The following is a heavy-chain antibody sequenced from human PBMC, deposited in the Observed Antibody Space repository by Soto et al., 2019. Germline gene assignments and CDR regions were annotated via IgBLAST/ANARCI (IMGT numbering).Heavy chain of an antibody. Sequence: QVQLVESGGGLVKPGGSLRLSCAASGFTFSAYSMSWIRRAPGKGLEWVAYISSSGSTIYYADSVKGRFTISRDNAKNTLYMQMNSLRAEDTAVYYCARGQDDILTVYAYWGQGTLVTVAS. CDR3: ARGQDDILTVYAY. D-gene: IGHD3-9*01. J-gene: IGHJ4*02. V-gene: IGHV3-11*01. CDR2: ISSSGSTI. CDR1: GFTFSAYS.